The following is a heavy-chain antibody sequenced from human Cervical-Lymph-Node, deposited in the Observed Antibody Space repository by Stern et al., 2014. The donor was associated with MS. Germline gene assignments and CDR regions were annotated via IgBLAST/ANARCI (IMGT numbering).Heavy chain of an antibody. CDR3: ARGNWNYGGMGY. J-gene: IGHJ4*02. Sequence: DQLVESGGGVVQPGRSLRLSCAASGFTFSNYGMHWVRQAPGKGLEWLAVIWYDGNKKYYADSVKGRFTISRDNSKNTLFLQMSSLTAEDTALYYCARGNWNYGGMGYWGQGTLVTVSS. V-gene: IGHV3-33*01. CDR2: IWYDGNKK. CDR1: GFTFSNYG. D-gene: IGHD1-7*01.